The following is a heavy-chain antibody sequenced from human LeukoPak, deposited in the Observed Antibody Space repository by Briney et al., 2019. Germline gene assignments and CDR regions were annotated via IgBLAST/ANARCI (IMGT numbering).Heavy chain of an antibody. CDR2: ISSSGSTI. J-gene: IGHJ4*02. CDR1: GFTFSDYY. CDR3: ATLVSGWYYFDY. D-gene: IGHD6-19*01. Sequence: GGPLRLPCAASGFTFSDYYMSWIRQAPGKGLEWVSYISSSGSTIYYADSVTRPFHISRQNDNLSPYLQMNSMRDEDTAVYYCATLVSGWYYFDYWGQGTLVTVSS. V-gene: IGHV3-11*01.